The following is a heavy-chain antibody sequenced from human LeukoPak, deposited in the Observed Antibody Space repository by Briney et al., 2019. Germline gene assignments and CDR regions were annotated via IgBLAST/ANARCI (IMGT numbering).Heavy chain of an antibody. D-gene: IGHD3-10*01. Sequence: ASVTVSCKASGYTFTGYYMHWVRQAPGQGLEWMGWINPNSGGTNYAQKFQGRVTMTRDTSISTAYMELSRLRSDDTAVYYCARVRFIDVWFGEYNWFDPWGQGTLVTVSS. CDR2: INPNSGGT. V-gene: IGHV1-2*02. CDR1: GYTFTGYY. CDR3: ARVRFIDVWFGEYNWFDP. J-gene: IGHJ5*02.